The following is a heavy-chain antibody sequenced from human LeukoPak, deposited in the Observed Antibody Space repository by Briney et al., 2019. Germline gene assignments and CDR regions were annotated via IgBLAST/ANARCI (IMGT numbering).Heavy chain of an antibody. Sequence: PEESLRLSCAASGFTVSSNYMNWVRQVPGKGLEWVSVTYSGGVTDYADSVKGRFTISRDDSKNTVYLQMSSLRVEDTAVYFCARVHWGTTRYLDYWGQGTLVTVSS. D-gene: IGHD1-1*01. CDR3: ARVHWGTTRYLDY. CDR1: GFTVSSNY. J-gene: IGHJ4*02. V-gene: IGHV3-66*01. CDR2: TYSGGVT.